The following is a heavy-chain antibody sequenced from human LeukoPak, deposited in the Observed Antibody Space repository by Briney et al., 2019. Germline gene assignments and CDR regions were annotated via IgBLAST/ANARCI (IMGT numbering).Heavy chain of an antibody. CDR1: GYTFTSYG. CDR3: ARDRTPHYYYDSSGYYSTIYY. D-gene: IGHD3-22*01. J-gene: IGHJ4*02. V-gene: IGHV1-18*01. Sequence: GASVKVSCRASGYTFTSYGISWVRQAPGQGLEWMGWISAYNGNTNYAQKLQGRVTMTTDTSTSTAYMELRSPRSDDTAVYYCARDRTPHYYYDSSGYYSTIYYWGQGTLVTVSS. CDR2: ISAYNGNT.